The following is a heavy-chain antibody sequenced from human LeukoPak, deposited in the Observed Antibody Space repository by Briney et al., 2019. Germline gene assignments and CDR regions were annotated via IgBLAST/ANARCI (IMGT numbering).Heavy chain of an antibody. CDR1: GFTFSSYA. V-gene: IGHV3-23*01. CDR3: ARDEQQPLDY. CDR2: ICGSGGST. J-gene: IGHJ4*02. D-gene: IGHD6-13*01. Sequence: GGSLRLSCAASGFTFSSYAMSWVRQAPGKGLEWVSAICGSGGSTYYADSVKGRFTISRDNSKNTLYLQMNSLRAEDTAVYYCARDEQQPLDYWGQGTLVTVSS.